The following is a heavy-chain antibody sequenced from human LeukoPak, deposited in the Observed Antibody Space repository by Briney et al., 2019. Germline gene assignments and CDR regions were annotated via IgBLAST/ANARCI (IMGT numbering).Heavy chain of an antibody. CDR2: ISSSSSYI. V-gene: IGHV3-21*01. J-gene: IGHJ4*02. Sequence: GGSLRLSCAGAGFTFSTHTINWVRQAPGKGLEWVSSISSSSSYIYYADSVKGRFTISRDNAKNSLYLQMNSLRAEDTAVYYCARDPAALVRGDADYWGQGTLVTVSS. D-gene: IGHD3-10*01. CDR3: ARDPAALVRGDADY. CDR1: GFTFSTHT.